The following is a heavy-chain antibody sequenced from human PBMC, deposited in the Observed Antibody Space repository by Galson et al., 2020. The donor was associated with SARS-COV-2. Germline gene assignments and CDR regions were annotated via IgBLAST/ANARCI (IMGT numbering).Heavy chain of an antibody. D-gene: IGHD1-26*01. CDR2: ISYDGNNK. Sequence: GESLKISCAASGFTFSSYAMHWVRQAPGKGLEWVAVISYDGNNKYYADSVKGQFTISRDNSKNTLYLQMNSLRAEDTAVYYCARDELLYGCLDYWGQGTLVTVSS. V-gene: IGHV3-30*04. CDR3: ARDELLYGCLDY. CDR1: GFTFSSYA. J-gene: IGHJ4*02.